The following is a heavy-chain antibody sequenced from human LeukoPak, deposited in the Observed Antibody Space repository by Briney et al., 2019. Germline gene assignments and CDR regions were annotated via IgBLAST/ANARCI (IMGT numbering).Heavy chain of an antibody. D-gene: IGHD4-11*01. CDR2: ISSSSSTI. CDR1: GFTFSNYN. Sequence: GXXLRLSCAASGFTFSNYNMNWVRQAPGKGVEWVSYISSSSSTIHYAESVKGRFTISRDNARNSLYLQMNSLRAEDTAVYYCAREDHSNYNYWGQGTLVTVSS. V-gene: IGHV3-48*01. J-gene: IGHJ4*02. CDR3: AREDHSNYNY.